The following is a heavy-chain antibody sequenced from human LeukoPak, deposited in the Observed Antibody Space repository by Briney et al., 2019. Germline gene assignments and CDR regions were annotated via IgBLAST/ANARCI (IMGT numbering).Heavy chain of an antibody. Sequence: SETLSLTCTVSGGSISSYYWSWIRRPPGKGLEWIGYIYYSGSTNYNPSLKSRVTISVDTSKNQFSLKLSSVTAADTAVYYCARRADSSSSNSYYYYYYMDVWGKGTTVTVSS. V-gene: IGHV4-59*08. CDR3: ARRADSSSSNSYYYYYYMDV. D-gene: IGHD6-6*01. CDR2: IYYSGST. CDR1: GGSISSYY. J-gene: IGHJ6*03.